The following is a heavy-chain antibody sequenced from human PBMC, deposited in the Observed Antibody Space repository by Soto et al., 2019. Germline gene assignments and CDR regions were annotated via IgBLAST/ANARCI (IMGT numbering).Heavy chain of an antibody. D-gene: IGHD5-18*01. CDR2: INSDGSST. V-gene: IGHV3-74*01. Sequence: GGSLRLACAASGFTFSSYWMHWVRQAPGKGLVWVSRINSDGSSTSYADSVKGRFTISRDNAKNTLYLQMNSLRAEDTAVYYCARGADTAMAPDYYYYGMDVWGQGTTVTVSS. CDR1: GFTFSSYW. CDR3: ARGADTAMAPDYYYYGMDV. J-gene: IGHJ6*02.